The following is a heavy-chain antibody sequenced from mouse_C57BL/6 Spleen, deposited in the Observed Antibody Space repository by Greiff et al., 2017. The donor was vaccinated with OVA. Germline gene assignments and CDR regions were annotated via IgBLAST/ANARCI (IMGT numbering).Heavy chain of an antibody. V-gene: IGHV1-54*01. CDR2: INPGSGGT. D-gene: IGHD2-4*01. Sequence: QVQLKQSGAELVRPGTSVKVSCKASGYAFTNYLIEWVKQRPGQGLEWIGVINPGSGGTNYNEKFKGKATLTADKSSSTAYMQLSSLTSEDSAVYFCAREGLRRGFAYWAKGLWSLSLQ. CDR3: AREGLRRGFAY. J-gene: IGHJ3*01. CDR1: GYAFTNYL.